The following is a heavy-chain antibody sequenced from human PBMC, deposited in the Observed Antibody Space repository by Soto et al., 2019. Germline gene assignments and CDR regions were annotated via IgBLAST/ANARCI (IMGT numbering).Heavy chain of an antibody. CDR1: GFTFSSYA. V-gene: IGHV3-30-3*01. D-gene: IGHD3-22*01. CDR2: ISYDGSNK. J-gene: IGHJ3*02. Sequence: GGSLRLSCAASGFTFSSYAMHWVRQAPGKGLEWVAVISYDGSNKYYADSVKGRFTISRDNSKNTLYLQMNSLRAEDTAVYYCARITMIVVVSTGLDAFDIWGQGTMVTVSS. CDR3: ARITMIVVVSTGLDAFDI.